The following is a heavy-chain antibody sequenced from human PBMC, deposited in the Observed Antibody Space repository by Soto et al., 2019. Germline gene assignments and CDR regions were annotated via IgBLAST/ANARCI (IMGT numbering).Heavy chain of an antibody. V-gene: IGHV4-59*12. CDR2: IYYSGST. Sequence: PSETLSLTCTVSGGSISSYYWSWIRQPPGKGLEWIGYIYYSGSTNYNPSIQSRVTISVDTSKHQFSLKLSSVTAADTAVYYCAREVAALGFDYWGQGTLVTVSS. D-gene: IGHD6-6*01. CDR3: AREVAALGFDY. J-gene: IGHJ4*02. CDR1: GGSISSYY.